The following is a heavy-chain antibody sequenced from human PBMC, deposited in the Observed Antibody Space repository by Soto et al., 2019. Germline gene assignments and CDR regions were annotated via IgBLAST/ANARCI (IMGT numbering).Heavy chain of an antibody. J-gene: IGHJ4*02. CDR1: GYTFNTYF. D-gene: IGHD1-1*01. CDR3: ARDTGNSLNY. CDR2: ISPHNGNT. V-gene: IGHV1-18*01. Sequence: HVQLVQSGGELKKPGASVKVSCNTSGYTFNTYFITWVRQAPGQGLEWMGWISPHNGNTNYAEKFQGRVTMTADTITKTAYMELRNLIIEDTAVYYCARDTGNSLNYWGQGPPVTVSS.